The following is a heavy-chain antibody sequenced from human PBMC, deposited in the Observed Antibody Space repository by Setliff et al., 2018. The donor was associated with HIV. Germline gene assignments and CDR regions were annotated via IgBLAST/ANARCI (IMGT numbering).Heavy chain of an antibody. D-gene: IGHD2-21*02. J-gene: IGHJ3*02. CDR3: ARGQGCGGGCQYAVEM. CDR2: IYHSGNT. V-gene: IGHV4-38-2*02. Sequence: PSEPLSLTCTVSGDSISSAFYWGWIRQPPGKGLEWIGSIYHSGNTYYIPSLQSRVTISVDMAKNQFSLNRNSVPAADTAVYYCARGQGCGGGCQYAVEMGGQGTMVTVS. CDR1: GDSISSAFY.